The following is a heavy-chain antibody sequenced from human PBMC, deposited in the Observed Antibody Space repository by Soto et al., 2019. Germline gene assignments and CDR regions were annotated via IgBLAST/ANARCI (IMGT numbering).Heavy chain of an antibody. Sequence: GASVKVSCKASGFTFTSSAMQWVRQARGQRLEWIGWIVVGSGNTNYAQKFQERVTITRDMSTSTAYMELSSPRSEDTAVYYCAAGGILTTLTDAFDIWGQGTMVTVSS. D-gene: IGHD3-9*01. CDR3: AAGGILTTLTDAFDI. V-gene: IGHV1-58*02. CDR2: IVVGSGNT. CDR1: GFTFTSSA. J-gene: IGHJ3*02.